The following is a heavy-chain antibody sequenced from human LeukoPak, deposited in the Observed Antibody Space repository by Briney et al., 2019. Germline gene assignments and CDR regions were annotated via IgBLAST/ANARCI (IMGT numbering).Heavy chain of an antibody. CDR3: LGVAARPTRNFDY. Sequence: TGGSLILSCAASGFSISSYAMSWVRQPPAKGLELVSAIGGSGGEIYYTDSVKSRFTISRDNAKNTLYLQMNSLRDDDTAAYYCLGVAARPTRNFDYWGQGTLVTVAS. D-gene: IGHD6-6*01. CDR2: IGGSGGEI. J-gene: IGHJ4*02. V-gene: IGHV3-23*01. CDR1: GFSISSYA.